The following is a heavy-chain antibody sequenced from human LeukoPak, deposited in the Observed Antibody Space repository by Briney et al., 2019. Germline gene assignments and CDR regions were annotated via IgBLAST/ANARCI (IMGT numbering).Heavy chain of an antibody. CDR2: ISPSGDST. CDR3: AKDGGSSHSDF. D-gene: IGHD1-26*01. Sequence: ASVKVSCKASGYTFTNYYVHWVRQAPGQGLEWMGIISPSGDSTTYAQKFQGRVTMTRDSSTSTVYMELSSLRSEDTAVYYCAKDGGSSHSDFWGQGTLVTVSS. CDR1: GYTFTNYY. V-gene: IGHV1-46*01. J-gene: IGHJ4*02.